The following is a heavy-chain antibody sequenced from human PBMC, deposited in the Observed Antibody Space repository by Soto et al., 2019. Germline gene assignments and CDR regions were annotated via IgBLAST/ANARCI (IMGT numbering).Heavy chain of an antibody. D-gene: IGHD3-3*01. CDR3: AKGVGDYDFWSGYYKGYYFDY. V-gene: IGHV1-18*01. CDR1: GYTFTSYG. Sequence: ASVKVSCKASGYTFTSYGISWVRQAPGQGLEWMGWISAYNGNTNYAQKLQGRVTMTTDTSTSTAYMGLRSLRSDDTAVYYCAKGVGDYDFWSGYYKGYYFDYWGQGTLVTVSS. J-gene: IGHJ4*02. CDR2: ISAYNGNT.